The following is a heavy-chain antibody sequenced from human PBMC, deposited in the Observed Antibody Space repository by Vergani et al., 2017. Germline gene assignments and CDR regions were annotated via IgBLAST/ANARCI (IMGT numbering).Heavy chain of an antibody. V-gene: IGHV3-74*01. CDR3: AKVPRGYSYGYFFDY. D-gene: IGHD5-18*01. CDR2: INSDGSST. J-gene: IGHJ4*02. Sequence: EVQLVESGGGLVQPGGSLRLSCAASGFTFSSYWMHWVRQAPGKGLVWVSRINSDGSSTSYADSVKGRFTISRDNAKNTLYLQMNSLRAEDTALYYCAKVPRGYSYGYFFDYWGQGTLVTVSS. CDR1: GFTFSSYW.